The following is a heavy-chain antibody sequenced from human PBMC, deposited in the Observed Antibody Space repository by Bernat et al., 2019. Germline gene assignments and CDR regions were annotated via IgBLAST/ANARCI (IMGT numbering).Heavy chain of an antibody. CDR1: GFTFSSYW. D-gene: IGHD3-3*01. CDR2: SNSDGIGT. Sequence: EVQLVESGGGLVQPGGSLRLSCAASGFTFSSYWMHWVRQAPGKGLVWVSRSNSDGIGTRYADCVKGQFNLSRDNAKNTLYLQMNSLRAEDTDVYYCAREFVTIFGVNYYQYGMDVWGQGTTVTVSS. V-gene: IGHV3-74*01. CDR3: AREFVTIFGVNYYQYGMDV. J-gene: IGHJ6*02.